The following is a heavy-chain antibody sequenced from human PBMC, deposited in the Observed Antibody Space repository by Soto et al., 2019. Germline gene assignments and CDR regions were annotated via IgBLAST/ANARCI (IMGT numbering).Heavy chain of an antibody. D-gene: IGHD2-15*01. Sequence: EMQLVESGGGLVQPGGSLRLSCAASGLTFSDHYMDWVRQAPGKGLEWVGRIRNKANSYATEYAASVKGRFTISRDDSKNSLYLQMNRLRTEDTAVYYCAIVPFVAGAAAPRGWFDPWGQGTLVTVSS. CDR1: GLTFSDHY. CDR3: AIVPFVAGAAAPRGWFDP. V-gene: IGHV3-72*01. CDR2: IRNKANSYAT. J-gene: IGHJ5*02.